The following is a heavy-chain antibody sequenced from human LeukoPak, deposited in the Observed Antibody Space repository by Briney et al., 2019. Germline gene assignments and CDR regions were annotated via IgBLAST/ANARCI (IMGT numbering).Heavy chain of an antibody. CDR3: AKGGYYDSSGYYGY. CDR1: GFTFSSYA. V-gene: IGHV3-23*01. CDR2: ISGSGGST. J-gene: IGHJ4*02. Sequence: GGSLRLSCAASGFTFSSYAMSWVRQAPGKGLEWVSAISGSGGSTYYADSVKGRFTISRDNSKNTLYLQMNSLRAEDTAVYYCAKGGYYDSSGYYGYWGQGTLVTVSS. D-gene: IGHD3-22*01.